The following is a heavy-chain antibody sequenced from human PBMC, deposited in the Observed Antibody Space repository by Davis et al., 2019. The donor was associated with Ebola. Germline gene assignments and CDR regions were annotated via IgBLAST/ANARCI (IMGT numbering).Heavy chain of an antibody. Sequence: PGGSLRLSCAASGFTFSSYGMHWVRQAPGKGLEWVAVIWYDGSNKYYADSVKGRFTISRDNSKNTLYLQMNSLRAEDTAVYYCVKDYDSSGYYPKYYFDYWGQGTLVTVSS. CDR3: VKDYDSSGYYPKYYFDY. D-gene: IGHD3-22*01. CDR2: IWYDGSNK. J-gene: IGHJ4*02. V-gene: IGHV3-33*06. CDR1: GFTFSSYG.